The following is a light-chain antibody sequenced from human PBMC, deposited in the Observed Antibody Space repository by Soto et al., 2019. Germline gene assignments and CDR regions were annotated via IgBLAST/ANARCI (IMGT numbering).Light chain of an antibody. CDR3: QQFNNYPLT. J-gene: IGKJ4*01. CDR2: DAS. Sequence: AIQLTQSPSSLSASVGDRVTITCRASPGISSALAWYQQKPGKAPKLLIYDASSLESGVPSRFSGSGSGTDFTLTISSLQPEDFATYYCQQFNNYPLTVGGGTKVEIK. V-gene: IGKV1D-13*01. CDR1: PGISSA.